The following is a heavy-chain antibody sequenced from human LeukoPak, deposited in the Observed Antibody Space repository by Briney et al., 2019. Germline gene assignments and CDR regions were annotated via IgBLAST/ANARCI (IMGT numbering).Heavy chain of an antibody. V-gene: IGHV3-48*03. Sequence: GGPLRLSCAASGFTFSSYEMNWVRQAPGKGLEWVSYISSSGSTIYYADSVKGRFTISRDNAKNSLYLQMNSLRAEDTAVYYCARSVNSIAAAGTDFDYWGQGTLVTVSS. D-gene: IGHD6-13*01. J-gene: IGHJ4*02. CDR3: ARSVNSIAAAGTDFDY. CDR2: ISSSGSTI. CDR1: GFTFSSYE.